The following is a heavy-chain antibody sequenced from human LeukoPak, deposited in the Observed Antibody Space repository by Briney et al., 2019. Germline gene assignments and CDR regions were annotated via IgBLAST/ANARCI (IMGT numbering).Heavy chain of an antibody. CDR1: GFTFSGYT. CDR3: TTDFAYSYGYPFDY. CDR2: IKSKTDGGTT. J-gene: IGHJ4*02. V-gene: IGHV3-15*01. D-gene: IGHD5-18*01. Sequence: GGSLRLSCAASGFTFSGYTMNWVRQAPGKGLEWVGRIKSKTDGGTTDYAAPVKGRFAISRDDSKNTLYLQMNSLKTENTAVYYCTTDFAYSYGYPFDYWGQGTLVTVSS.